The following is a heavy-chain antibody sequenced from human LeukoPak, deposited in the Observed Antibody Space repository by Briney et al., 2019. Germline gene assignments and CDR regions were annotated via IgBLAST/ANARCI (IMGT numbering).Heavy chain of an antibody. J-gene: IGHJ4*02. CDR3: ARERKSRIAPSDY. CDR1: GFTFSSYA. D-gene: IGHD1-14*01. Sequence: QPGGSLRLSCAASGFTFSSYAMSWVRQAPGKGLEWVANIKQDGSEKYYVDSVKGRFTISRDNAKNSLYLQMNSLRAEDTAVYYCARERKSRIAPSDYWGQGTLVTVSS. CDR2: IKQDGSEK. V-gene: IGHV3-7*01.